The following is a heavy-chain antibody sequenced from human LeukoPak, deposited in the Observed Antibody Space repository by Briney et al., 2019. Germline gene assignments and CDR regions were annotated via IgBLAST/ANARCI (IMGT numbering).Heavy chain of an antibody. D-gene: IGHD4-11*01. V-gene: IGHV4-34*01. Sequence: KTSETLSLTCGVFGGSFSGYYWNWVRQTPGKGLEWIGEINQSGVTNYNPSLKSRVTMSVDTSKNQFSLKLSSVTAADTAVYYCAREPYSPLDYYYYGMDVWGQGTTVTVSS. CDR2: INQSGVT. J-gene: IGHJ6*02. CDR3: AREPYSPLDYYYYGMDV. CDR1: GGSFSGYY.